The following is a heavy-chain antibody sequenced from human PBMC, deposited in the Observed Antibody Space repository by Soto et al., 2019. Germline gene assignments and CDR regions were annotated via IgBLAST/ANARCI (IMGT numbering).Heavy chain of an antibody. CDR3: ANAAQLLRSGSWYW. Sequence: EVQLLESGGGLVQPGGSLRLSCAASGFTFNNYGMSWVRQAPGKGLEWVASITGGGDSTYYADSAKGRFTISRDKSKNIIYREMNSLSGEDTAVYYCANAAQLLRSGSWYWWGPGTLVIVSA. D-gene: IGHD3-10*01. V-gene: IGHV3-23*01. J-gene: IGHJ4*02. CDR1: GFTFNNYG. CDR2: ITGGGDST.